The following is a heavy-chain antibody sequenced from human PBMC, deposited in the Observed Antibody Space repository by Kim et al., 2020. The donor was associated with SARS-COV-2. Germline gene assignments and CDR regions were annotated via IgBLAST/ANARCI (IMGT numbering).Heavy chain of an antibody. Sequence: GGSLRLSCAASGFNFSNYAMSWVRQAPGRGLEWLSGISGSSVSTYYADSVKGRFTISRDNSKNTLYLRMSSLRAGDTAVYYCAKGGYGGYDWAFDYWGQGTLVTVSS. CDR3: AKGGYGGYDWAFDY. CDR1: GFNFSNYA. J-gene: IGHJ4*02. CDR2: ISGSSVST. D-gene: IGHD5-12*01. V-gene: IGHV3-23*01.